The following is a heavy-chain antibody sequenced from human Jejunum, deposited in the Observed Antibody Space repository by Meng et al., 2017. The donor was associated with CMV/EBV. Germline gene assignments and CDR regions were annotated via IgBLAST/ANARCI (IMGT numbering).Heavy chain of an antibody. D-gene: IGHD1-26*01. V-gene: IGHV1-69*05. CDR1: GVTFRNDA. J-gene: IGHJ4*02. Sequence: VQPVQSGGVGDSAGAAVKVPCKASGVTFRNDALSWVRQAPGQGLEWMGGFIPILRTPKYAQKFQGRVTITTDESRSTVYMDLSSLRSEDTAVYYCARDHSLVGGTYYFDYWAQGTLVTVSS. CDR2: FIPILRTP. CDR3: ARDHSLVGGTYYFDY.